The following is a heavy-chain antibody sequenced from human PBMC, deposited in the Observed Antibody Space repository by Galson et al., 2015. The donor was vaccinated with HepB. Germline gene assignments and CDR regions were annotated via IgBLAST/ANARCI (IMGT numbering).Heavy chain of an antibody. J-gene: IGHJ4*02. D-gene: IGHD3-10*01. V-gene: IGHV4-61*02. CDR1: GGSISSGSYY. Sequence: TLSLTCTVFGGSISSGSYYWSWIRQPAGKGLEWIGRIYTSGSTNYNPSLKSRVTMSVDTSKNQFSLKLSSVTAADTAVYYCARGIMVRGVNYFDYWGQGTLVTVSS. CDR2: IYTSGST. CDR3: ARGIMVRGVNYFDY.